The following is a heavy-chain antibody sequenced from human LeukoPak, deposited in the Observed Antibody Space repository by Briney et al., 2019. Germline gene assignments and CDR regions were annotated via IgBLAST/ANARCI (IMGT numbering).Heavy chain of an antibody. CDR3: ARGYCSGGSCYFDY. CDR1: GFTFSRYW. Sequence: GGSLRLSCAASGFTFSRYWMHWVRQAPGKGVVWVSRINSDESNTNYADSVKGGFTISRDNAKNKLYREMNSLRDEDTAVYYCARGYCSGGSCYFDYWGQGTLVTVSS. CDR2: INSDESNT. D-gene: IGHD2-15*01. J-gene: IGHJ4*02. V-gene: IGHV3-74*01.